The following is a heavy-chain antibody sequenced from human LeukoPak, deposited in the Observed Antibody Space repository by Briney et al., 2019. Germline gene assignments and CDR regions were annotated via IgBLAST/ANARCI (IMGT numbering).Heavy chain of an antibody. CDR3: ARRGLYGLIY. Sequence: KPSETLSLTCAVYGGSFSGYYWSWIRQPPGKGLEWIGEINHSGSTNYNLSLKSRVTISVDTSKNQFSLKLSSVTAADTAVYYCARRGLYGLIYWGQETLVTVSS. CDR2: INHSGST. J-gene: IGHJ4*02. D-gene: IGHD2/OR15-2a*01. CDR1: GGSFSGYY. V-gene: IGHV4-34*01.